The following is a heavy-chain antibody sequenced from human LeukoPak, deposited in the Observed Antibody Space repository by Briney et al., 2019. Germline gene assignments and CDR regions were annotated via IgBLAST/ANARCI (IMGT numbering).Heavy chain of an antibody. J-gene: IGHJ6*02. CDR2: TYYRSKWYN. CDR1: VDSVSSNSAA. V-gene: IGHV6-1*01. CDR3: ARSGTNYYYYGMDV. Sequence: SQTLSLTCAISVDSVSSNSAALNWIRQSPSRSLEWLGRTYYRSKWYNDYAVSVKSRITINPNTSKNQFSLQLNSVTPEDTAVYYCARSGTNYYYYGMDVWGQGTTVTVPS. D-gene: IGHD3/OR15-3a*01.